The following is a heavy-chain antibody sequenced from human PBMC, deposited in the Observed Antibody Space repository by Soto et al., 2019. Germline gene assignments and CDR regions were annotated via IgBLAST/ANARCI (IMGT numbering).Heavy chain of an antibody. CDR1: GASVSSHSAA. CDR2: TYYRSKWYN. Sequence: SPTLSLPCAISGASVSSHSAAWNWIRQSPSRGLEWLGRTYYRSKWYNDYAVSVKSRITINPDTSKNQFSLQLNSVTPEDTAVYYCAREGSGWYAGPFDYWGQGTLVTV. J-gene: IGHJ4*02. CDR3: AREGSGWYAGPFDY. V-gene: IGHV6-1*01. D-gene: IGHD6-19*01.